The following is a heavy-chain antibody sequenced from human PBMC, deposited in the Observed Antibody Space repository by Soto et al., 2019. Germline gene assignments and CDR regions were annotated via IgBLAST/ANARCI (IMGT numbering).Heavy chain of an antibody. CDR3: ASASISSSWSLDV. J-gene: IGHJ6*02. CDR2: ISSSSSTI. V-gene: IGHV3-48*01. CDR1: GFTFSSYS. Sequence: AGGSLRLSCAASGFTFSSYSMNWVRQAPGKGLEWVSYISSSSSTIYYADSVKGRFTISRDNAKNSLYLQMNSLRAEDTAVYYCASASISSSWSLDVWGQGTTVTVSS. D-gene: IGHD6-13*01.